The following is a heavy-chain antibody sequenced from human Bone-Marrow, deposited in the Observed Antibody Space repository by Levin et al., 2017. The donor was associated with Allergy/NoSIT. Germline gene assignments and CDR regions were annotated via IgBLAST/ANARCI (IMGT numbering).Heavy chain of an antibody. J-gene: IGHJ6*02. D-gene: IGHD6-19*01. CDR3: ARDRGVAVAGVSYYGMDV. Sequence: PGGSLRLSCAASGFTFSSYGMHWVRQAPGKGLEWVAVIWYDGSNKYYADSVKGRFTISRDNSKNTLYLQMNSLRAEDTAVYYCARDRGVAVAGVSYYGMDVWGQGTTVTVSS. CDR2: IWYDGSNK. V-gene: IGHV3-33*01. CDR1: GFTFSSYG.